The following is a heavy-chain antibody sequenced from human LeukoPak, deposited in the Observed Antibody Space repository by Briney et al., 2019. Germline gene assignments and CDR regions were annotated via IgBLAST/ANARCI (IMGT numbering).Heavy chain of an antibody. CDR2: ISGSGGST. CDR3: ARRRYSYGYASHDAFDI. CDR1: GFTFSSYA. Sequence: GGSLRLSCAASGFTFSSYAMSWVRQAPGKGLEWVSTISGSGGSTYYADSVKGRFTISRNNSKNTLYLQMNSLRADDTAVYYCARRRYSYGYASHDAFDIWGQGTMVTVSS. D-gene: IGHD5-18*01. V-gene: IGHV3-23*01. J-gene: IGHJ3*02.